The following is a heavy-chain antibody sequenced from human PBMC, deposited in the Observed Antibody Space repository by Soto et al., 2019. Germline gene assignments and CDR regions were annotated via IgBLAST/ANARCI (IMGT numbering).Heavy chain of an antibody. CDR1: GYTVTSYG. V-gene: IGHV1-18*01. CDR2: RSAYNGNT. CDR3: ARSSGSAYWVDP. J-gene: IGHJ5*02. Sequence: QGQLVQSGAEVKKPGAAVKGSCKDSGYTVTSYGISWVRHAPGPGREWMGWRSAYNGNTNYAQKIQGRVTMTTDTSTSTAYMELRILRADDTAVYYCARSSGSAYWVDPWGQGTLVTVSS. D-gene: IGHD6-6*01.